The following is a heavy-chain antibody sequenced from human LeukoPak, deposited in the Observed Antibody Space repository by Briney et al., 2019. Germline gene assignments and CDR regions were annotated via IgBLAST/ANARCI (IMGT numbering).Heavy chain of an antibody. J-gene: IGHJ2*01. CDR3: ARDQGSMIAVRTNNWYFDL. D-gene: IGHD3-22*01. CDR1: GFTFSNYW. CDR2: INQDGSEM. Sequence: PGGSLRLSCAASGFTFSNYWMSWVRQAPGKGLEWLANINQDGSEMYYVDSVKGRFTISRDNAKKSVYLQVNTMRSDDTAVYYRARDQGSMIAVRTNNWYFDLWGGGTLVTVSS. V-gene: IGHV3-7*01.